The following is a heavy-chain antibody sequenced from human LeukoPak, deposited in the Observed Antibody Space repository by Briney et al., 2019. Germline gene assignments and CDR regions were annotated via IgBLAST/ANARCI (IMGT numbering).Heavy chain of an antibody. CDR3: ARAGGYCSSTSCYVAWFDP. CDR2: IYHSGST. D-gene: IGHD2-2*01. CDR1: GGSISSGGYS. Sequence: SETLSLTCAVSGGSISSGGYSWSWIRQPPGKGLEWIGYIYHSGSTYYNPSLKSRVTISVDRSKNQFSLKPSSVTAADTAVYYCARAGGYCSSTSCYVAWFDPWGQGTLVTVSS. J-gene: IGHJ5*02. V-gene: IGHV4-30-2*01.